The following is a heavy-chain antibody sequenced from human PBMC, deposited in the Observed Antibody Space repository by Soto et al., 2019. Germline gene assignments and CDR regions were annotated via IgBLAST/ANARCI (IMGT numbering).Heavy chain of an antibody. CDR3: ARSDIVLMVYADR. Sequence: SETLSLTCAVSKGSISRGGYSCSWIRQQPGKGLEWIGYIYHSGSTYYNPSLKSRVTISVDRSKNQFSLKLSSVTAADTAVYYCARSDIVLMVYADRRGQGTLVTVSS. D-gene: IGHD2-8*01. CDR2: IYHSGST. V-gene: IGHV4-30-2*01. J-gene: IGHJ5*02. CDR1: KGSISRGGYS.